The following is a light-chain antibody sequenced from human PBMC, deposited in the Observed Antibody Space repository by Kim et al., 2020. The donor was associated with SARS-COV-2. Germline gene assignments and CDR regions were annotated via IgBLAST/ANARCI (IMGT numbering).Light chain of an antibody. V-gene: IGKV4-1*01. J-gene: IGKJ2*02. CDR2: WAS. CDR1: QSVLYSFNNKNY. Sequence: DIVMTQSPDSLAVSLGGRATINCRSSQSVLYSFNNKNYLAWYQQKPGQPPKLLIYWASARESGVPDRLSGSGSGTNFTLTISSLQAEDVAFYYCQQYYSNPRTFGQGPRWIS. CDR3: QQYYSNPRT.